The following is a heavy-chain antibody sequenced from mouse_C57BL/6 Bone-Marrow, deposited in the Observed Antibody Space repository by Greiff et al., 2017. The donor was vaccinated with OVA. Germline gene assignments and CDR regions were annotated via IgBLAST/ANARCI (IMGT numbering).Heavy chain of an antibody. CDR2: IHPNSGST. CDR1: GYTFTSYW. V-gene: IGHV1-64*01. Sequence: QVQLQQPGAELVKPGASVKLSCKASGYTFTSYWMHWVKQRPGQGLAWIGMIHPNSGSTNYNEKFKSKATLTVDKSSSTAYMQLSSLTSEDSAVYYCARGRWLLLLFAYWGQGTLVTVSA. CDR3: ARGRWLLLLFAY. D-gene: IGHD2-3*01. J-gene: IGHJ3*01.